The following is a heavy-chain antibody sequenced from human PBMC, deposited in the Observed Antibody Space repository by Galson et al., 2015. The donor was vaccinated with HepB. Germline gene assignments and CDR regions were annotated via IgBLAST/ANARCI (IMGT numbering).Heavy chain of an antibody. CDR3: ARVGATTYYYYYMDV. Sequence: SLRLSCAASGFTFSSYAMHWVRQAPGKGLERVAVISYDGSNKYYADSVKGRFTISRDNSKNTLYLQMNSLRAEDTAVYYCARVGATTYYYYYMDVWGKGTTVTVSS. D-gene: IGHD1-26*01. CDR1: GFTFSSYA. CDR2: ISYDGSNK. J-gene: IGHJ6*03. V-gene: IGHV3-30-3*01.